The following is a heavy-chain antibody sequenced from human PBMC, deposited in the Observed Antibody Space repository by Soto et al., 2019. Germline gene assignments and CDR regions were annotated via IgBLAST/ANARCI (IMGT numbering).Heavy chain of an antibody. Sequence: PGESLKISCKGPGYSFTSYWISWVRQMPGKGLEWMGRIDPSDSYTNYSPSFQGHVTISADKSISTAYLQWSSLKASDTAMYYCARASIAGAGRRWSGMDVWGQGTTVTVSS. CDR2: IDPSDSYT. CDR1: GYSFTSYW. J-gene: IGHJ6*02. CDR3: ARASIAGAGRRWSGMDV. V-gene: IGHV5-10-1*01. D-gene: IGHD6-19*01.